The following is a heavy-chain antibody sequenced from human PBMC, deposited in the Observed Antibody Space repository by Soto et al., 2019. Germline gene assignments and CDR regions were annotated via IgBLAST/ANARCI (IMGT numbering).Heavy chain of an antibody. CDR2: IYASGST. D-gene: IGHD3-10*01. V-gene: IGHV4-4*07. Sequence: ETLSLTCTVSGDFISSYSWIWIRQASGKGLEWIGRIYASGSTNYNPILKSRLTISVDTSKKQFSLKLSSVTAADTAVYYCAVLGDFQSSNHAMDAWGQGTTVTVSS. CDR1: GDFISSYS. CDR3: AVLGDFQSSNHAMDA. J-gene: IGHJ6*02.